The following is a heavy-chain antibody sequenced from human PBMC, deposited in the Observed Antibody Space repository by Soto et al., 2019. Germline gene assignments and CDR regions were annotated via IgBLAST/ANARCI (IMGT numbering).Heavy chain of an antibody. CDR3: ARDRPEILNPTDHPMFAS. D-gene: IGHD6-6*01. Sequence: EVQLVESGGGLVQPGGSLRLSCAASGFTFSSHWMHWVRQVPGKGLVWVSRIKSDGSSTAYADSVKGRVTISRDNAKNTLYLQMKSLRVEDTAIYYCARDRPEILNPTDHPMFASGGQGTLVTVSS. CDR2: IKSDGSST. CDR1: GFTFSSHW. V-gene: IGHV3-74*01. J-gene: IGHJ4*02.